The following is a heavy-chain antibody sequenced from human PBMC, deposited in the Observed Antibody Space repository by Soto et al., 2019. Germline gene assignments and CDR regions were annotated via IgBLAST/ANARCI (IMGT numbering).Heavy chain of an antibody. J-gene: IGHJ4*02. D-gene: IGHD3-10*01. CDR3: AKDGIILVRGVLMLHY. Sequence: QVQPVQSGAEVKKPGASVKVSCKASGYSFTNYALHWVRQAPGQRPEWMGWINTDNGNTKYSQHFQGRVTITRDTPASTAYMELNSLRSEDTAVYYCAKDGIILVRGVLMLHYWGQGTLVTVSS. CDR1: GYSFTNYA. CDR2: INTDNGNT. V-gene: IGHV1-3*04.